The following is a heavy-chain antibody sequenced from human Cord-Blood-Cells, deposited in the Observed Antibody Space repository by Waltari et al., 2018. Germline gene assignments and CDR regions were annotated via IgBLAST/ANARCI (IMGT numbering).Heavy chain of an antibody. J-gene: IGHJ6*02. CDR1: GGTFSSYA. D-gene: IGHD3-10*01. Sequence: QVQLVQSGAEVKKPGSSVKVSCKASGGTFSSYAISWVRQAPGQGLEWMGGIIPIFGTAKYGQKFQGSVTMTSDESTSTAYMELSSLRAEDTAVYYCASTRGEVQGGHYYYYVMDVWGQGTTVTVSS. CDR2: IIPIFGTA. CDR3: ASTRGEVQGGHYYYYVMDV. V-gene: IGHV1-69*01.